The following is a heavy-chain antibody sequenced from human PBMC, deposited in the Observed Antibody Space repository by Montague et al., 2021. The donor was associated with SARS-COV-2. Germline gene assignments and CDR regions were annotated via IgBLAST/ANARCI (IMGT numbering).Heavy chain of an antibody. Sequence: SETLSLTCTVSGDSISDYYWSWIRQPPGMGLEWIGYIFRSGATNYNPPLKSRVIISLDTSKTQFSLRLSSVTAADTAMYYCARTWRGSRYFYWVDAWGQGTPVTVSS. CDR2: IFRSGAT. J-gene: IGHJ6*02. CDR3: ARTWRGSRYFYWVDA. CDR1: GDSISDYY. D-gene: IGHD3-22*01. V-gene: IGHV4-59*01.